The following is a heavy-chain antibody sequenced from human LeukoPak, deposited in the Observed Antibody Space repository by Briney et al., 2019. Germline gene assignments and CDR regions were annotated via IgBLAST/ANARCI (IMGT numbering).Heavy chain of an antibody. V-gene: IGHV1-18*04. CDR2: ISAYNGNT. D-gene: IGHD2-2*01. Sequence: GASVKVSCKASGYTFTGYFIHWVRQAPGQGLEWMGWISAYNGNTNYAQKLQGRVTMTTDTSTSTAYMELSRLRSDDTAVYYCAREVRIVVVPAAPYYYYYMDVWGKGTTVTVSS. CDR3: AREVRIVVVPAAPYYYYYMDV. CDR1: GYTFTGYF. J-gene: IGHJ6*03.